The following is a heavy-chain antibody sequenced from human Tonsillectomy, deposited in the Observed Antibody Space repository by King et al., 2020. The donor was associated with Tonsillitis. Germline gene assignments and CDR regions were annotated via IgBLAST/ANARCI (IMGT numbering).Heavy chain of an antibody. J-gene: IGHJ4*02. V-gene: IGHV1-2*02. CDR2: INPNSGGS. CDR1: GYTFTDYY. CDR3: ARDHNIRLPATGFVY. Sequence: HVQLVESGAEVKKPGASVRVSCKASGYTFTDYYMHWVRQAPGQGLEWMGWINPNSGGSNSAQKFQGRVTMTSDTSISAAYMELSRLRSDDTAVYYCARDHNIRLPATGFVYWGQGTLVTVSS. D-gene: IGHD2-21*02.